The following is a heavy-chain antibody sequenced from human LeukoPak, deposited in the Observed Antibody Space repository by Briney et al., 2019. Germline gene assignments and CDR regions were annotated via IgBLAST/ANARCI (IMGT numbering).Heavy chain of an antibody. CDR3: ARDSIQLWFGYYYYYMDV. D-gene: IGHD5-18*01. CDR2: IYYSGST. CDR1: GGSISSGGYY. V-gene: IGHV4-31*03. Sequence: ASETLSLTCTVSGGSISSGGYYWSWIRQHPGKGLEWIGYIYYSGSTYYNPSLKSRVTISVDTSKNQFSLKLSSVTAADTAVYYCARDSIQLWFGYYYYYMDVWGKGTTLTVSS. J-gene: IGHJ6*03.